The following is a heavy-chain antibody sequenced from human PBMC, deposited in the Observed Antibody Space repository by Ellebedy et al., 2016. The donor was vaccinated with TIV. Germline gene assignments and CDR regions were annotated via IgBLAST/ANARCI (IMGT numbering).Heavy chain of an antibody. V-gene: IGHV1-46*01. CDR2: IDPNYGTT. J-gene: IGHJ6*02. Sequence: AASVKVSCKASGYIFTNYYMHWVRQAPGQGLEWMGVIDPNYGTTSYAQKFQGRVTMTSDTSTSTVYMRLSSLRSDDTAVYYCAREDLLSSSSSDHYGEDVWGQGTTVTVSS. D-gene: IGHD6-6*01. CDR3: AREDLLSSSSSDHYGEDV. CDR1: GYIFTNYY.